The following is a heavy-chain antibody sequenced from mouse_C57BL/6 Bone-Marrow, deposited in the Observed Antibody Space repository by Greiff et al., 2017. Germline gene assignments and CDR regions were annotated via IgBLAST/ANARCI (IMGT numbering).Heavy chain of an antibody. CDR1: GFTFSSYG. CDR2: ISSGGSYT. Sequence: EVKLMESGGDLVKPGGSLKLSCAASGFTFSSYGMSWVRQTPDKRLEWVATISSGGSYTYYPDSVKGRFTISRDNAKNTLYLQMSSLKSEDTAMYYGARGGFPFITTAVRYFDVWGTGTTVTVSS. D-gene: IGHD1-1*01. J-gene: IGHJ1*03. CDR3: ARGGFPFITTAVRYFDV. V-gene: IGHV5-6*01.